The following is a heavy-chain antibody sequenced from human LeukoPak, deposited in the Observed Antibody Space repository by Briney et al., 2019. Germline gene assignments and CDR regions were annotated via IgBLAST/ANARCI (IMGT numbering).Heavy chain of an antibody. CDR2: ISSSSSYI. Sequence: KSGGSLRLSCAASGFTFSSYSMNWVRQAPGKGLEWVSSISSSSSYIYYADSVKGRFTISRDNAKNSLYLQMNSLRDEDTAVYYCARVAAGYSVNYFDYWGQGTLVTVSS. D-gene: IGHD4-23*01. CDR3: ARVAAGYSVNYFDY. J-gene: IGHJ4*02. CDR1: GFTFSSYS. V-gene: IGHV3-21*01.